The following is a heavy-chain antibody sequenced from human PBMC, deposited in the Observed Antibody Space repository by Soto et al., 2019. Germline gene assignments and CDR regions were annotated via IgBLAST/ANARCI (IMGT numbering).Heavy chain of an antibody. CDR1: GASITGTSY. D-gene: IGHD2-8*02. V-gene: IGHV4-4*07. J-gene: IGHJ4*02. CDR3: ARGMTPPGAPAWYYFDS. CDR2: FSLSGTT. Sequence: SETLSLTCTVSGASITGTSYWSWIRQPAGKGLEWIGRFSLSGTTNYNPSLRSRVTMSADVSKNQFSLRLTSVTAADTALYYCARGMTPPGAPAWYYFDSWGQGTLVTVS.